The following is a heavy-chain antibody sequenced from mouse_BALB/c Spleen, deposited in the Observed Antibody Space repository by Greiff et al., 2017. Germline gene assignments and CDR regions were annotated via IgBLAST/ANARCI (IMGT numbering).Heavy chain of an antibody. V-gene: IGHV1-9*01. Sequence: QVQLKQSGAELMKPGASVKISCKATGYTFSSYWIEWVKQRPGHGLEWIGEILPGSGSTNYNEKFKGKATFTADTSSNTAYMQLSSLTSEDSAVYCSARTFTAATGYWGQGTTLTVSS. CDR1: GYTFSSYW. D-gene: IGHD1-2*01. CDR3: ARTFTAATGY. CDR2: ILPGSGST. J-gene: IGHJ2*01.